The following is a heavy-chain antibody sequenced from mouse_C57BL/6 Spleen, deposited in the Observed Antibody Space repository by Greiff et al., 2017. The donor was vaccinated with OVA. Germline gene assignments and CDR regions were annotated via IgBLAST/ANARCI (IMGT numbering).Heavy chain of an antibody. J-gene: IGHJ4*01. Sequence: EVQVVESGGGLVQPGGSLSLSCAASGFTFTDYYMSWVRQPPGKALEWLGFIRNKANGYTTEYSASVKGRFTISRDNSQSILYLQMNALRAEDSATYYCARSRGDAMDYWGQGTSVTVSS. V-gene: IGHV7-3*01. CDR2: IRNKANGYTT. CDR1: GFTFTDYY. CDR3: ARSRGDAMDY.